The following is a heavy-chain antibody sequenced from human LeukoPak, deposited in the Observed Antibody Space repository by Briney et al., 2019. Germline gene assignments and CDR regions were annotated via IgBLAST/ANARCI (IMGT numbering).Heavy chain of an antibody. V-gene: IGHV3-30*18. CDR2: ISYDGSNK. CDR1: GFTFSSYG. CDR3: AKELTAIPPSY. Sequence: GGSLRLSCAASGFTFSSYGMHWVRQAPGKGLEWVAVISYDGSNKYYADSVKGRFTISRDNSKNTLYLQMNSLRAEDTAVYYCAKELTAIPPSYWGQGTLVTVAS. J-gene: IGHJ4*02. D-gene: IGHD2-21*01.